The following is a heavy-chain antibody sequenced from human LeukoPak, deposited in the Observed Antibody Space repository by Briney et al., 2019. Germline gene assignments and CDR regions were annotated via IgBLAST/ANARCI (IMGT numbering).Heavy chain of an antibody. CDR3: ASRTRRDGYT. J-gene: IGHJ4*02. Sequence: SETLSLTCAVYGGSFSGYYWSWIRQPPGKGLEWIGEINHSGSTNYNPSLKSRVTISVDTSKNQFSLKLSSVTAADTAVYYCASRTRRDGYTWGQGTLVTVSS. CDR1: GGSFSGYY. D-gene: IGHD5-24*01. CDR2: INHSGST. V-gene: IGHV4-34*01.